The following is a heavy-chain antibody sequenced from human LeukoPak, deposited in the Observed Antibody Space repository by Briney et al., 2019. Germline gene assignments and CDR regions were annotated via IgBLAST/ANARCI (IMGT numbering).Heavy chain of an antibody. J-gene: IGHJ4*02. Sequence: SETLSLTCTVSGGSNSSYYWSWIRQPPGKGLEWIGYIYYSGSTNYNPSLKSRVTISVDTSKNQFSLKLSSVTAADTAVYYCATGRSGPRLFDYWGQGTLVTVSS. CDR2: IYYSGST. V-gene: IGHV4-59*01. CDR1: GGSNSSYY. D-gene: IGHD4-11*01. CDR3: ATGRSGPRLFDY.